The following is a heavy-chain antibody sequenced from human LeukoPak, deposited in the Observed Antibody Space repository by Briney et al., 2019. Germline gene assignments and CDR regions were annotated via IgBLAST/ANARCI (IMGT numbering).Heavy chain of an antibody. J-gene: IGHJ3*02. CDR1: GGSFSGYY. V-gene: IGHV4-4*07. D-gene: IGHD3-10*01. CDR3: ARDPGFYGSGTVGAFDI. Sequence: SETLSLTCAVYGGSFSGYYWSWIRQPAGQGLEWIGRIYTSGSTNYNPSLKSRVTMSVDTSKNQFSLKLSSVTAADTAVYYCARDPGFYGSGTVGAFDIWGQGTMVTVSS. CDR2: IYTSGST.